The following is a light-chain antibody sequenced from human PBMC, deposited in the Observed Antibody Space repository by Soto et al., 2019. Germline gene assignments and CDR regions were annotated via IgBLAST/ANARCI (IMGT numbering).Light chain of an antibody. CDR1: DSNIEIDHD. CDR2: GNT. CDR3: QSYHSSPTGYV. J-gene: IGLJ1*01. Sequence: HCLLTQSPSVSVAPGQRVTISCTESDSNIEIDHDVHWYQVFPGKAPKLLIYGNTHRPSGVSDRFSGSRSATSASLAITGLQPEDEAEYYCQSYHSSPTGYVYGTGTKVTVL. V-gene: IGLV1-40*01.